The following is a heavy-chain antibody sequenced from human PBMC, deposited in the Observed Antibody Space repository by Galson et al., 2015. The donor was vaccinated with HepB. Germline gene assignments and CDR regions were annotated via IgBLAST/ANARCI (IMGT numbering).Heavy chain of an antibody. D-gene: IGHD6-13*01. Sequence: SLILSCAASGFTFSSYAMHWVRQAPGKGLEWVAVISYDGSNKYYADSVKGRFTISRDNSKNTLYLQMNSLRAEDTAVYYCARLPQYSSSWYIDYWGQGTLVTVSS. V-gene: IGHV3-30*04. CDR1: GFTFSSYA. CDR3: ARLPQYSSSWYIDY. CDR2: ISYDGSNK. J-gene: IGHJ4*02.